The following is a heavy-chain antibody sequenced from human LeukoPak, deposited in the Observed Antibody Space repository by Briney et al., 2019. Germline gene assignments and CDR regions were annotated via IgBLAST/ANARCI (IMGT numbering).Heavy chain of an antibody. J-gene: IGHJ4*02. V-gene: IGHV7-4-1*02. CDR3: ARGSYFFDY. Sequence: ASVKVSCKASGYTFTNYAINWVRQAPGQGLEWMGWINTNTGNPTSAQGFTGRFVFSLDTSVSTAYLQISSLKAEDTAVYYRARGSYFFDYWGQGTLVTVSS. CDR2: INTNTGNP. CDR1: GYTFTNYA.